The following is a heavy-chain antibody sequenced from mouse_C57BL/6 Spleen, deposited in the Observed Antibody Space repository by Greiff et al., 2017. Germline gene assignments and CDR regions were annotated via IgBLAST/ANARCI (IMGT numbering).Heavy chain of an antibody. V-gene: IGHV1-76*01. CDR1: GYTFTDYY. J-gene: IGHJ3*01. D-gene: IGHD2-4*01. Sequence: VQLQQSGAELVRPGASVKLSCKASGYTFTDYYINWVKQRPGQGLEWIARIYPGSGNTYYNEKFKGKATLTAEKSSSTAYMQLSSLTSEDSAVYFCARDSPYDYDYAYWGQGTLVTVSA. CDR3: ARDSPYDYDYAY. CDR2: IYPGSGNT.